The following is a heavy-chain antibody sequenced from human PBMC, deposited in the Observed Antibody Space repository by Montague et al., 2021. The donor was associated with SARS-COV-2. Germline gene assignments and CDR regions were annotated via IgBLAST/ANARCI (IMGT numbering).Heavy chain of an antibody. J-gene: IGHJ6*02. V-gene: IGHV3-23*01. Sequence: SLRLSCAASGFTVSTYGMYWVRQPPGKGLEWVSEIHGRGDGTYYXDSVKGRFTISRDNSKNTLYLQMNSLRGEDTAVYYCARDQNYGMDVWGHGTTVIVSS. CDR2: IHGRGDGT. CDR3: ARDQNYGMDV. CDR1: GFTVSTYG.